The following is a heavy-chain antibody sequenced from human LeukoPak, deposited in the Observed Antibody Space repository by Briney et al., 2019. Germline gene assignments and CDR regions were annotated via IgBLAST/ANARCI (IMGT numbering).Heavy chain of an antibody. V-gene: IGHV1-24*01. CDR3: ARDRSGDY. Sequence: ASVKVSCKVSGYTLTELSMHWVRQAPGKGLEWMGGFDPEDGETIYAQKFQGRVTMTRDTSTSTVYMELSSLRSEDTAVYYCARDRSGDYWGQGTLVTVSS. J-gene: IGHJ4*02. CDR2: FDPEDGET. CDR1: GYTLTELS.